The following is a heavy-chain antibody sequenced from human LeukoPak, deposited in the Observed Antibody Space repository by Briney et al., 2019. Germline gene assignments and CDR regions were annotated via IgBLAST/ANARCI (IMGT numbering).Heavy chain of an antibody. CDR3: ARDTPGPLAYCGGDCYYRNDY. D-gene: IGHD2-21*02. Sequence: GGSLRLSCAASGFTVSSNYMSWVRQAPGKGLEWVSVIYSVGSTYYADSVKGRFTISRDNSKNTLYLQMDSLRAEDTAVYYCARDTPGPLAYCGGDCYYRNDYWGQGTLVTVSS. CDR1: GFTVSSNY. CDR2: IYSVGST. V-gene: IGHV3-66*01. J-gene: IGHJ4*02.